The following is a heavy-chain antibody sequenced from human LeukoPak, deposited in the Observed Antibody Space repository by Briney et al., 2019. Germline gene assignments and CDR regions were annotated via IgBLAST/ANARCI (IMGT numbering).Heavy chain of an antibody. CDR3: AKDVPLNHGPRWVDIVVVTAKTPGAFDT. J-gene: IGHJ3*02. V-gene: IGHV3-23*01. CDR2: ISGSGGST. CDR1: GFTFSSYA. D-gene: IGHD2-21*02. Sequence: GGSLRLSCAASGFTFSSYAMSWVRQAPGKGLEWVSAISGSGGSTYYADSVKGRFTISRDNSKNTLYLQMNSLRAEDTAVYYCAKDVPLNHGPRWVDIVVVTAKTPGAFDTWGQGTMVTVSS.